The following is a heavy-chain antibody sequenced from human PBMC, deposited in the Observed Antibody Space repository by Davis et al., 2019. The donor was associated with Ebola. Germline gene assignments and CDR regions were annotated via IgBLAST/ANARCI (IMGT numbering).Heavy chain of an antibody. CDR2: INSDGSST. J-gene: IGHJ4*02. D-gene: IGHD4-17*01. V-gene: IGHV3-74*01. Sequence: GESLKISCAASGFTFSSYWMHWVRQAPGKGLVWVSRINSDGSSTSYADSVKGRFTISRDNSKNTLYLQMNSLRAEDTAVYYCAKDGATVTTGIDWGQGTLVTVSS. CDR3: AKDGATVTTGID. CDR1: GFTFSSYW.